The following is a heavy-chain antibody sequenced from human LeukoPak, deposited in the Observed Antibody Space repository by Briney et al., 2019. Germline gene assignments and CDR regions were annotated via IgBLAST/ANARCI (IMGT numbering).Heavy chain of an antibody. CDR1: GGSISSYY. CDR2: LHYSGST. J-gene: IGHJ6*03. CDR3: ARTAARYYMDV. V-gene: IGHV4-59*01. Sequence: SETLSLTRTVSGGSISSYYWSWIRQPPGKGLEWIGYLHYSGSTNYNPSLKSRVTISVDTSKNQFSLKLSSVTAADTAVYYCARTAARYYMDVWGKGTTVTVSS. D-gene: IGHD6-6*01.